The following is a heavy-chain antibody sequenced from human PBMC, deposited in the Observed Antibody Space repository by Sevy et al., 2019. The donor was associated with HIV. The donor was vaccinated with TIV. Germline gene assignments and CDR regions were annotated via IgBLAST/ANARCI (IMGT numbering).Heavy chain of an antibody. CDR3: VRETVGSGSAGYFGD. Sequence: GGSLRLSCAASGFTFSNYVMYWVRQAPGKGLEWVALILLHGTNKDYRDSVKGRFTISRDDAKSTVYVEMTSRTVEDTVLYYCVRETVGSGSAGYFGDWGQGTLVTVSS. V-gene: IGHV3-30*03. J-gene: IGHJ4*02. CDR2: ILLHGTNK. D-gene: IGHD5-12*01. CDR1: GFTFSNYV.